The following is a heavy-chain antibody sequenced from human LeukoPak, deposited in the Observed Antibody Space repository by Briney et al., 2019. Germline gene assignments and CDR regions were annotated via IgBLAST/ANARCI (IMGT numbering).Heavy chain of an antibody. CDR1: GFTFSSYE. J-gene: IGHJ4*02. CDR2: ISSTGNII. V-gene: IGHV3-48*03. D-gene: IGHD6-19*01. Sequence: GGSLRLSCAASGFTFSSYEMNWVRQAPGRGPERVSYISSTGNIIYYADSVKGRFTISRDNANNILHLQMNSLRAEDTAIYYCARGRVGSGWYIPFEYWGQGTLVTVSS. CDR3: ARGRVGSGWYIPFEY.